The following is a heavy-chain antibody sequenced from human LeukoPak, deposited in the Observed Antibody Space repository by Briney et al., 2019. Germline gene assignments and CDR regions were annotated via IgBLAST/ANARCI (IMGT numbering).Heavy chain of an antibody. CDR2: IYHSGSI. D-gene: IGHD2-8*01. CDR3: ARDNGAIRAYYYHGMDV. J-gene: IGHJ6*02. Sequence: SETLSLTCAVSGGSISSRNWWSWVRQPPGKGLEWIGEIYHSGSINYNPSLKSRVTISIDKSKNQLSLRLTSVTAADTAVYYCARDNGAIRAYYYHGMDVWGQGTTVTVSS. V-gene: IGHV4-4*02. CDR1: GGSISSRNW.